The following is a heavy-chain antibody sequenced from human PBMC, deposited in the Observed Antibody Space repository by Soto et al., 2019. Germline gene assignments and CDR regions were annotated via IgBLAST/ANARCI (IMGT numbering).Heavy chain of an antibody. CDR1: GGSISSGGYY. V-gene: IGHV4-31*02. J-gene: IGHJ4*02. CDR3: ARRLTRYYYDSSGYYYFDY. D-gene: IGHD3-22*01. Sequence: LSLTCTVSGGSISSGGYYWSWIRQHPGKGLEWIGYIYYSGSTYYNPSLKSRVTISVDTSKNQFSLKLSSVTAADTAVYYCARRLTRYYYDSSGYYYFDYWGQGTLVTVSS. CDR2: IYYSGST.